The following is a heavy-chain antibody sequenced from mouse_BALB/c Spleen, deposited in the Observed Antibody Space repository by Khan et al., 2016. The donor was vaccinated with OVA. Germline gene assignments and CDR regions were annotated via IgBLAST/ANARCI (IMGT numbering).Heavy chain of an antibody. CDR1: DFNIKDTY. Sequence: VQLQQSGAELVKPGASVKLSCTASDFNIKDTYIHWVKERPEQGPEWIGRIDPANGDTKYDPKFQGKATITADTSSNTAYLQLSSLTSEDTAVYYCATLYGSPFTYGGQGTLVTVSA. J-gene: IGHJ3*01. CDR2: IDPANGDT. CDR3: ATLYGSPFTY. D-gene: IGHD2-1*01. V-gene: IGHV14-3*02.